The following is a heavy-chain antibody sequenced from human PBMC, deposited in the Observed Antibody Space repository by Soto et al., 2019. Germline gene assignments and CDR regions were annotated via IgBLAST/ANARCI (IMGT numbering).Heavy chain of an antibody. Sequence: VQFSCTASGLSRHTYVIHWVRRAPGQALEWMGWINFASGSRKYSQKVQGRVTFTGDTSASTAYMELSSLKSEDTAVYYCARDFGSTNLRATGFYYAGMDVWRQGSTV. CDR3: ARDFGSTNLRATGFYYAGMDV. J-gene: IGHJ6*02. CDR1: GLSRHTYV. CDR2: INFASGSR. D-gene: IGHD3-3*01. V-gene: IGHV1-3*01.